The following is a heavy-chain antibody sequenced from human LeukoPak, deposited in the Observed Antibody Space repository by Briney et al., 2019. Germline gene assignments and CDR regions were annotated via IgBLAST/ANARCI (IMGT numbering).Heavy chain of an antibody. CDR1: GGSISSGDYY. Sequence: SQTLSLTCTVSGGSISSGDYYWSWIRQPPGKGLEWTGYIYYSGSTYYNPSLKSRVTISVDTSKNQFSLKLSSVTAADTAVYYCARVCSSTSCYTASGDYYGMDVWGQGTTVTVSS. CDR3: ARVCSSTSCYTASGDYYGMDV. D-gene: IGHD2-2*02. J-gene: IGHJ6*02. CDR2: IYYSGST. V-gene: IGHV4-30-4*01.